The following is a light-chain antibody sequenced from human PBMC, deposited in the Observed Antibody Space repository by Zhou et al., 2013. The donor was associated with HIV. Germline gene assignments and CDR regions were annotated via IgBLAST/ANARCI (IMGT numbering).Light chain of an antibody. V-gene: IGKV1-5*03. CDR1: QSVGPW. CDR2: KAS. Sequence: DIQMTQSPPTLSASIGDRINITCRASQSVGPWLAWFQQKPGKAPRLLIHKASSLESGVPSRFSGSGSGTEFTLTISGLQPDDFATYYCQQQNGSFGPGTRVDSK. CDR3: QQQNGS. J-gene: IGKJ3*01.